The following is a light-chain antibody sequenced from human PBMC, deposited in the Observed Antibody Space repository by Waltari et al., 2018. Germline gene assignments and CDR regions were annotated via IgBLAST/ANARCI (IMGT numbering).Light chain of an antibody. Sequence: QSVLTQPPSVSGVPGQRVTISCIGYSPNIGAGYDVQWYQQLPGTAPKLLIYGDTSRPSGVPDRFSASTSGTSVSLAITGLQPEDEAHYYCQSYDTNLRDWVFGGGTKLTVL. J-gene: IGLJ3*02. V-gene: IGLV1-40*01. CDR2: GDT. CDR3: QSYDTNLRDWV. CDR1: SPNIGAGYD.